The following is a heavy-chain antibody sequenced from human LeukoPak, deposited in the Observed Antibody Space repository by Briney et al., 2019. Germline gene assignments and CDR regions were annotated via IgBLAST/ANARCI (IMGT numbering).Heavy chain of an antibody. V-gene: IGHV1-18*01. CDR2: ISAYNGNT. CDR3: AREAFPLDV. CDR1: GYTFTSYG. J-gene: IGHJ6*02. Sequence: ASVKVSCKASGYTFTSYGISWVRQAPGQGLEWMGWISAYNGNTNYAQKFQGRVTMTRDTSISTAYMELSRLRSDDTAVYYCAREAFPLDVWGQGTTVTVSS. D-gene: IGHD2/OR15-2a*01.